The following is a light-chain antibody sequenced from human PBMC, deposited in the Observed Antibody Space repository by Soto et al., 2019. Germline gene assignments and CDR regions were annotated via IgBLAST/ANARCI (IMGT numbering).Light chain of an antibody. CDR2: DVS. CDR3: CSYAGSYTYV. CDR1: SSDIGGYNY. V-gene: IGLV2-11*01. Sequence: QSALTQPRSVSGSPGQSVTISCTGTSSDIGGYNYVSWYQQHPGKAPKLIIFDVSERPSGVPARFSGSKSGNTASLTTSGLQADDEADYYCCSYAGSYTYVFGSGTKVTVL. J-gene: IGLJ1*01.